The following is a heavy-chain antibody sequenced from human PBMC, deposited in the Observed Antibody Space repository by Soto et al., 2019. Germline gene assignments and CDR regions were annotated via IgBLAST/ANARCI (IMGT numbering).Heavy chain of an antibody. V-gene: IGHV1-69*13. D-gene: IGHD4-17*01. CDR3: ARGHEYGGNSDDFDV. J-gene: IGHJ3*01. CDR1: GGTFRTES. CDR2: ILPFFGTA. Sequence: QVHLVQSGAEVKKPGSSVKVSCKYSGGTFRTESINWVRQAPGQGLEWMGGILPFFGTADYAPRFQGRVTINADGATTTAYMELSSLTSHDTTVYFCARGHEYGGNSDDFDVWGQGTMVTVSS.